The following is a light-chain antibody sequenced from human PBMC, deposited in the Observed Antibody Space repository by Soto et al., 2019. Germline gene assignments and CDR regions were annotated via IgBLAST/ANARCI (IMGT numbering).Light chain of an antibody. Sequence: QSVLTQPASVSGSPGQSITISCTGTNNDVGGYKLVSWYQHHPGKAPKLMIYEANKRPSGVSDRFSGSKSGNTASLTISGLQAEDEADYYCCSYAGSSTFVFGTGTKLTVL. CDR3: CSYAGSSTFV. J-gene: IGLJ1*01. CDR1: NNDVGGYKL. CDR2: EAN. V-gene: IGLV2-23*01.